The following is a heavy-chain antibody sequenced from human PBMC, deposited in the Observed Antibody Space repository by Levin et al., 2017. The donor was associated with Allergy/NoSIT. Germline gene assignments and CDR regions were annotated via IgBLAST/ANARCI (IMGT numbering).Heavy chain of an antibody. CDR2: IWYDGSNK. D-gene: IGHD3-3*01. V-gene: IGHV3-33*01. Sequence: GGSLRLSCAASGFTFSSYGMHWVRQAPGKGLEWVAVIWYDGSNKYYADSVKGRFTISRDNSKNTLYLQMNSLRAEDTAVYYCARDWSTRYYYGMDVWGQGTTVTVSS. J-gene: IGHJ6*02. CDR3: ARDWSTRYYYGMDV. CDR1: GFTFSSYG.